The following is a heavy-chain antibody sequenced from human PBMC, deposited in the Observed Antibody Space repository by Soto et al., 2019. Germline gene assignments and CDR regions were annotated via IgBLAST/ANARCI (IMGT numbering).Heavy chain of an antibody. D-gene: IGHD6-19*01. V-gene: IGHV1-2*02. CDR3: ARLQIEVAGSN. J-gene: IGHJ4*02. CDR2: INANSGGT. Sequence: ASVKVSCKASGYTFSDYYMHWVRQAPGQGLEWMGWINANSGGTTYAQKFQGRVTMTRDTSTSTAYMELSRLSSDDTAIYYCARLQIEVAGSNWGQGTLVTVYS. CDR1: GYTFSDYY.